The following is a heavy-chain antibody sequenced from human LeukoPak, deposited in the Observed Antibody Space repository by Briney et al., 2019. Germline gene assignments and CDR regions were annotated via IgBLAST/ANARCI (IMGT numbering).Heavy chain of an antibody. CDR3: ARDRPLRGLDY. V-gene: IGHV1-18*01. CDR2: ISADNGNT. D-gene: IGHD3-10*01. J-gene: IGHJ4*02. Sequence: GASVKVSCKASGYTFTSYGISWVRQAPGQGLEWMGWISADNGNTNYAQKFQGRVTLTTATSTSTACMELGSLRSDDTAVYYCARDRPLRGLDYWGQGTLVTVSS. CDR1: GYTFTSYG.